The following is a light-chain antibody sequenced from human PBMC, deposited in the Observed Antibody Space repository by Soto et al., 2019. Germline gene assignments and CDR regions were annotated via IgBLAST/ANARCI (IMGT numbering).Light chain of an antibody. CDR3: SSYRRSNTLV. Sequence: QSALTQPASLSGSPGQSITISCTGTKSDIYTYDYVSWYQQHPGKVPKLIIYDVSRRPSGVSNRFSGSKSGNTASLHISGLQAGDEADYYCSSYRRSNTLVFGTGTKVTAL. V-gene: IGLV2-14*03. J-gene: IGLJ1*01. CDR1: KSDIYTYDY. CDR2: DVS.